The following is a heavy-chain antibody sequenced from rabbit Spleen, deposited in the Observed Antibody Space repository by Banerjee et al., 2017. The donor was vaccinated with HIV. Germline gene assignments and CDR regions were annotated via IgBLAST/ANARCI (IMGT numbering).Heavy chain of an antibody. Sequence: QLVESGGGLVQPGGSLTLSCKAYGFTISNYWMNWVRQAPGKGLEWIGIIYPITETTYYANWVNGRFTISSDNAQNTVDLQMNSLTAADTATYFCTRDDGSGHYIDGYFNLWGQGTLVTVS. D-gene: IGHD1-1*01. CDR1: GFTISNYW. V-gene: IGHV1S7*01. J-gene: IGHJ4*01. CDR2: IYPITETT. CDR3: TRDDGSGHYIDGYFNL.